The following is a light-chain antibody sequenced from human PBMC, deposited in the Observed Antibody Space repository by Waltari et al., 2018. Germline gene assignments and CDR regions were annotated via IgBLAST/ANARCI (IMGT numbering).Light chain of an antibody. CDR2: AAS. CDR3: QNHERLPAM. V-gene: IGKV3-20*01. CDR1: QSISRD. Sequence: SCRARQSISRDLAWYQQKPGQAPRLLIYAASSRATGIPDRFSGSGSGTDFSLTISRLEPEDFAVYYCQNHERLPAMFGQGTKVEIK. J-gene: IGKJ1*01.